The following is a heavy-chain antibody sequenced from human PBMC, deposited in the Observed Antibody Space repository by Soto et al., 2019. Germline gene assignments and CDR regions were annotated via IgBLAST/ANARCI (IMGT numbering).Heavy chain of an antibody. J-gene: IGHJ6*02. Sequence: QVQLVQSGAEVKKPGASVKVSCKASGYMFTSYDIHWVRQATGQGLEWMGWMNPNSGNTGFAEKFQGRVTMTWNTSISTAYMELSSMTSEDTAVYYCARGGYCIRAYCYGYGMDVRGQGTTVTVSS. D-gene: IGHD2-15*01. CDR3: ARGGYCIRAYCYGYGMDV. CDR2: MNPNSGNT. V-gene: IGHV1-8*01. CDR1: GYMFTSYD.